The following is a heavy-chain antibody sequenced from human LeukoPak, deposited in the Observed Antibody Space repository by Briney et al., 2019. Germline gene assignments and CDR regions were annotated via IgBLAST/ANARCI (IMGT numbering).Heavy chain of an antibody. J-gene: IGHJ4*02. Sequence: SVKVSCKASGGTFSSYAISWVRQAPGQGLEWMGRIIPILGIANYAQKFQGRVTITADKSTSTAYMELSSLRSEDTAVYYCARVGYYDSSGYPLYYFDYWGQGTLVTVSS. CDR3: ARVGYYDSSGYPLYYFDY. CDR2: IIPILGIA. CDR1: GGTFSSYA. D-gene: IGHD3-22*01. V-gene: IGHV1-69*04.